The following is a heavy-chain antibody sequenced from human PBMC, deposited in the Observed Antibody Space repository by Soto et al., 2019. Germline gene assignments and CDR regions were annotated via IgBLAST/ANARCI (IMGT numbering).Heavy chain of an antibody. CDR1: GDTFNNCV. CDR3: AAELGFGKLSVV. V-gene: IGHV1-69*01. J-gene: IGHJ6*02. Sequence: QVQVVQSGVEVRRPGSSVKVSCKASGDTFNNCVISCVRQAPGQGLEWMGGIIPLFGTTDFAQRFQGRLTIATDDSTTTAYMELSRLRSVDTSTYYCAAELGFGKLSVVWGQVTTVIVSS. D-gene: IGHD1-7*01. CDR2: IIPLFGTT.